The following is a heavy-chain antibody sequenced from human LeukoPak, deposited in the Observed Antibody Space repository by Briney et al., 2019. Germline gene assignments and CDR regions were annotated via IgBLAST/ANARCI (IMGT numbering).Heavy chain of an antibody. CDR1: GFTFSSYS. CDR3: ARGLYSGSYEDAFDI. V-gene: IGHV3-21*01. CDR2: ISSSSSYI. Sequence: GGSLRLSCAASGFTFSSYSMNWVRQAPGKGLEWVSSISSSSSYIYYADSVKGRFTISRDNAKNSLYLQMNSLRAEDTAVYHCARGLYSGSYEDAFDIWGQGTMVTVSS. D-gene: IGHD1-26*01. J-gene: IGHJ3*02.